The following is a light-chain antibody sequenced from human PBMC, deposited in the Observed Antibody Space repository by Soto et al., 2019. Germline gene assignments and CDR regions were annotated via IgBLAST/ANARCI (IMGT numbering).Light chain of an antibody. Sequence: EIVLTQSPGTLSLSPGERATLSCRASQSVSSNYLAWYQQKPGQAPRLLIYRASSRATGIPDRFSGSGSGKDFTLTISRLELEDFAVYYCQQYGSSYTFGQGTKLEIK. CDR2: RAS. V-gene: IGKV3-20*01. CDR3: QQYGSSYT. CDR1: QSVSSNY. J-gene: IGKJ2*01.